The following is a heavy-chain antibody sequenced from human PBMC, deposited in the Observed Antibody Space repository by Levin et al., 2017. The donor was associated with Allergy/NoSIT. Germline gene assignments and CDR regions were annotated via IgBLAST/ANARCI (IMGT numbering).Heavy chain of an antibody. V-gene: IGHV4-39*07. CDR1: GGPISSSNYY. CDR2: IGYSGRT. D-gene: IGHD4-23*01. J-gene: IGHJ3*02. Sequence: SETLSLTCTVSGGPISSSNYYWAWIRQSPGKGLEWIGSIGYSGRTYYNPSLKSRVTISLDTSRNQFSLKLTSVTAADTAVFYCARVKKHDGNSVLAAFDIWGRGTMVTVSS. CDR3: ARVKKHDGNSVLAAFDI.